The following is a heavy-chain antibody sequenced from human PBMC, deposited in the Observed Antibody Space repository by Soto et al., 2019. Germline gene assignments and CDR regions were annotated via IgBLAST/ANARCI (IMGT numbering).Heavy chain of an antibody. Sequence: GGSLRLSCAASGFTFSSYGMHWVRQAPGKGLERVAVIWYDGSNKYYADSVKGRFTISRDNSKNTLYLQMNSLRAEDTAVYYCARGFHGIASRSWYFSPYYYYGMDVWGQGTMVTVYS. V-gene: IGHV3-33*01. CDR3: ARGFHGIASRSWYFSPYYYYGMDV. CDR2: IWYDGSNK. D-gene: IGHD6-13*01. J-gene: IGHJ6*02. CDR1: GFTFSSYG.